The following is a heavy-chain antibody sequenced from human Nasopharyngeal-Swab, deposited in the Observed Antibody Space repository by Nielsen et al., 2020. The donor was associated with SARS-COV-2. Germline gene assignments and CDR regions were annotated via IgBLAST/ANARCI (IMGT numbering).Heavy chain of an antibody. CDR1: GFTFSDYY. CDR2: IKQDGSEK. D-gene: IGHD1-1*01. J-gene: IGHJ6*02. CDR3: ARDSYNNGTGDYYYGMDV. V-gene: IGHV3-7*01. Sequence: GESLKISCAASGFTFSDYYMAWIRQAPGKGLEWVANIKQDGSEKYYVDSVKGRFTISRDNAKNSLYLQMNSLRAEDTAVYYCARDSYNNGTGDYYYGMDVWGQGTTVTVSS.